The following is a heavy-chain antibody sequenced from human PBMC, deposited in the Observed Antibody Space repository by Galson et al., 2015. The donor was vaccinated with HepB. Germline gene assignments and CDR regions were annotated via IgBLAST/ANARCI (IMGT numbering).Heavy chain of an antibody. V-gene: IGHV3-33*08. CDR3: STMVRGVITTDY. D-gene: IGHD3-10*01. CDR2: IWYDGSDK. CDR1: GFTFSSYG. J-gene: IGHJ4*02. Sequence: SLRLSCAASGFTFSSYGMHWVRQAPGKGLEWVAVIWYDGSDKYYADSVKGRFTISRDNSRNTLYLQMNSLRAEDTAVYYCSTMVRGVITTDYWGQGTLVTVFS.